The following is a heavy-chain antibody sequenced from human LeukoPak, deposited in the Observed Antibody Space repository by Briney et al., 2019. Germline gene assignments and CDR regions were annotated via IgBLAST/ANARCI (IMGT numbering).Heavy chain of an antibody. CDR1: GGSFSGYY. J-gene: IGHJ5*02. CDR2: INHSGST. D-gene: IGHD4-17*01. CDR3: AGSPTTVTPLTS. Sequence: SETLSLTCAVYGGSFSGYYWSWIRQPPGKGLEWIGEINHSGSTNYNPSLKSRVTISVDTSKNQFSLKLNSVTAADTAVYYCAGSPTTVTPLTSWGQGTLVTVSS. V-gene: IGHV4-34*01.